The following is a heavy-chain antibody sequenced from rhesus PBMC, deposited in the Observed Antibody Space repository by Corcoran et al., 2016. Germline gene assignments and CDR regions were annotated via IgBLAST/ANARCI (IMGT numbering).Heavy chain of an antibody. CDR2: IYGSSGST. D-gene: IGHD6-31*01. CDR1: GYSISSGYD. CDR3: ARWEYSSGWYYFDY. J-gene: IGHJ4*01. Sequence: QVQLQESGPGVVKPSETLSLTCAVSGYSISSGYDWSWIRQPPGKGLEWIGYIYGSSGSTNYNPSLKNRVTISKDTSKNQFSLKLSAVTAADTAVYYCARWEYSSGWYYFDYWGQGVLVTVSS. V-gene: IGHV4-76*01.